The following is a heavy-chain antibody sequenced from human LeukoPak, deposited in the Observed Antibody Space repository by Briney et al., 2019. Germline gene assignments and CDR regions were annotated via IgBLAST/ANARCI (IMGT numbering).Heavy chain of an antibody. V-gene: IGHV3-9*01. J-gene: IGHJ4*02. CDR1: GFTFDDYV. CDR3: TKGSTWAAAFDY. Sequence: GGSLRLSCAASGFTFDDYVMHWVRQAPGKGLEWVSGISWNSGSMGYADSVKGRFTISRDNAKNSLYLQMNSLRAEDTALYYCTKGSTWAAAFDYWGQGTLVTVSS. CDR2: ISWNSGSM. D-gene: IGHD6-13*01.